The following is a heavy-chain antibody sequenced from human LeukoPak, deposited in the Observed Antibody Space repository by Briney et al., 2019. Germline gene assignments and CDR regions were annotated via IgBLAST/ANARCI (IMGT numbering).Heavy chain of an antibody. CDR3: ARGSIAVAVDY. CDR2: IYYSGST. Sequence: SETLSLTCTVSGGSISSYYWSWVRQPPGKGLEWIGYIYYSGSTNYNPSLKSRVTISVDTSKNQFSLKLSSVTAADTAVYYCARGSIAVAVDYWGQGTLVTVSS. CDR1: GGSISSYY. D-gene: IGHD6-19*01. J-gene: IGHJ4*02. V-gene: IGHV4-59*08.